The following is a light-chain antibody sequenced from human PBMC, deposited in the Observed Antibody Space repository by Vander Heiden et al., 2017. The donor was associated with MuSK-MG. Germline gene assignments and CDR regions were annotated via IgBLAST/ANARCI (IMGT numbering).Light chain of an antibody. CDR1: QSISDK. CDR2: GAF. J-gene: IGKJ5*01. Sequence: EIVMTQSPATLSVSPGERATLSCRASQSISDKLAWYQQKPGQAPRLLIYGAFIRATGIPARFSGSGYGTEFTLSISSRQSEDFAVYYCQQNNKSPPITFGQGTLMEIK. CDR3: QQNNKSPPIT. V-gene: IGKV3-15*01.